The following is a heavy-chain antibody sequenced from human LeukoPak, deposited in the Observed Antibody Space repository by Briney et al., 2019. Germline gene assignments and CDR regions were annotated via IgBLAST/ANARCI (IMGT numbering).Heavy chain of an antibody. J-gene: IGHJ6*03. CDR3: AKVDRGDYSSSPVPYYNYYMNV. Sequence: GGSLRLSCAASGFTFSSYSMNWVRQAPGRGLEWVSCISSGGSLIFYSDSVRGRFTISRDNAKNLLYLHMNSLRVEDTAVYYCAKVDRGDYSSSPVPYYNYYMNVWGKGTTVTVSS. V-gene: IGHV3-21*01. CDR1: GFTFSSYS. D-gene: IGHD6-13*01. CDR2: ISSGGSLI.